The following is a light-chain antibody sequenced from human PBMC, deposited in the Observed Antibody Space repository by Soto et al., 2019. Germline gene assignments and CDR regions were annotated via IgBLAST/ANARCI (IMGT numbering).Light chain of an antibody. J-gene: IGKJ1*01. CDR3: QQYNNWPPWT. CDR1: QSISSW. Sequence: DIQMTQSPATLSGSVGDRVTITCLASQSISSWLAWYQQKPGKAPKLLIYDASRVESGVPSRFSASGSATEFTLTISSLLSEEFAVYYCQQYNNWPPWTFGQGTKVDI. CDR2: DAS. V-gene: IGKV1-5*01.